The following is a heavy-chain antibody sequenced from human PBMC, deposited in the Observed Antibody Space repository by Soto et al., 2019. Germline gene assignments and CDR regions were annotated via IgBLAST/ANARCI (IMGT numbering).Heavy chain of an antibody. V-gene: IGHV1-18*04. CDR1: GYTFTSYG. D-gene: IGHD1-26*01. CDR2: IIPNNGKT. Sequence: GAPVKVSCKASGYTFTSYGISWVRQAPGQGLEWLGRIIPNNGKTNYAQKFQGRVTITADKSTSTAYMELSSLRSEDTAVYYCARLIVGATTNAFDIWGQGTMVTVSS. CDR3: ARLIVGATTNAFDI. J-gene: IGHJ3*02.